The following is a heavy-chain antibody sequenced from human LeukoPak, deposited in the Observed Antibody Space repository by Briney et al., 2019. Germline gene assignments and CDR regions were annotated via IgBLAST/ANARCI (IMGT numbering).Heavy chain of an antibody. CDR3: AGSLHYYDSSGPDY. CDR2: IYKSGST. Sequence: GGSLRLSCAASGFTVSSNYMSWVRQAPGKGLEWVSVIYKSGSTYYADSVKGRFTISRDNSKNTLYLQMNTLRAEDTAVYYCAGSLHYYDSSGPDYWGQGTLVTVSA. CDR1: GFTVSSNY. V-gene: IGHV3-53*01. J-gene: IGHJ4*02. D-gene: IGHD3-22*01.